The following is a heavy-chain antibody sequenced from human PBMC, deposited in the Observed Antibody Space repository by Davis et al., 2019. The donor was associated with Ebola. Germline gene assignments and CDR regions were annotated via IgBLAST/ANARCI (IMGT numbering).Heavy chain of an antibody. Sequence: ASVKVSCKASGYTFTSYYMHWVRQAPGQGLEWMGWINPNSGGTNYAQKLQGRVTMTTDTSTSTAYMELRSLRSDDTAFYYCARVMDCSRTSCYAAFDYWGQGSLVTVSS. V-gene: IGHV1-2*02. CDR3: ARVMDCSRTSCYAAFDY. CDR2: INPNSGGT. D-gene: IGHD2-2*01. J-gene: IGHJ4*02. CDR1: GYTFTSYY.